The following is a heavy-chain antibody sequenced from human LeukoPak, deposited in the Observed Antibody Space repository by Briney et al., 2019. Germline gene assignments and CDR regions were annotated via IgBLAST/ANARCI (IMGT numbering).Heavy chain of an antibody. Sequence: PGGSLRLSCAASGFTFSSYAMHWVRQAPGKGLEWVALISYDGSNKYYADSVKGRFTISRDNSKNTLYLQMNSLRAEDTAVYYCARGRNAYCSSTSCYRPFDYWGRGTLVTVSS. J-gene: IGHJ4*02. CDR2: ISYDGSNK. V-gene: IGHV3-30*01. D-gene: IGHD2-2*02. CDR3: ARGRNAYCSSTSCYRPFDY. CDR1: GFTFSSYA.